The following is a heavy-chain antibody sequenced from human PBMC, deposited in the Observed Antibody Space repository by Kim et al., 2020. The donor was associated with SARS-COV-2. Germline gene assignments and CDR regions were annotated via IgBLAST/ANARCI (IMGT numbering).Heavy chain of an antibody. J-gene: IGHJ4*02. D-gene: IGHD6-19*01. Sequence: YADPVKGRFTISRANSKNTLYLQMNSLRAEDTAVYYCAKEGVPVAGTVDYWGQGTLVTVSS. V-gene: IGHV3-23*03. CDR3: AKEGVPVAGTVDY.